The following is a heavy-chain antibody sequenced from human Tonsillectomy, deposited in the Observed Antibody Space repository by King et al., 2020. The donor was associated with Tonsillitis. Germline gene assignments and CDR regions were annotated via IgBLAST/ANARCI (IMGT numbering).Heavy chain of an antibody. CDR3: ARDRCYVSSGYLQADY. CDR1: GFTVSNNY. D-gene: IGHD3-22*01. J-gene: IGHJ4*02. Sequence: VQLVESGGGLVQPGGSLRLSCEVSGFTVSNNYMSWVRQAPGKGLEWVSIIYRGGSAYYADSVKGRFTITRDNSKNTLYLQMNSLRAEDTAVYYCARDRCYVSSGYLQADYWGQGPLVTFSS. V-gene: IGHV3-66*01. CDR2: IYRGGSA.